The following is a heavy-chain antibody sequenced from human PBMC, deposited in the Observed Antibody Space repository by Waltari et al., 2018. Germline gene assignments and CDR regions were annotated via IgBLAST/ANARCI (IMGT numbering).Heavy chain of an antibody. Sequence: QVQLQESGPGLVKPSETLSLTCTVSSGSISIDYWSWIRQPPGKGLEWIGNIFDSGNTNYNPSLKSRVTISLDTSKNQISLKLNSVTAADTAVYYCARHITFSYDFFAMDVWGQGTTVIVSS. CDR1: SGSISIDY. CDR3: ARHITFSYDFFAMDV. CDR2: IFDSGNT. V-gene: IGHV4-59*08. J-gene: IGHJ6*02. D-gene: IGHD3-16*01.